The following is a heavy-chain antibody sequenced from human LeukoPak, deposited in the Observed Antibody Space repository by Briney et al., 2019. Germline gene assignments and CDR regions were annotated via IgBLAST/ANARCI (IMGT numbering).Heavy chain of an antibody. V-gene: IGHV1-69*13. CDR1: GYTFTGSY. D-gene: IGHD3-22*01. CDR3: ARGTYYYDSSGYDYFDY. CDR2: IIPIFGTA. J-gene: IGHJ4*02. Sequence: SVNVSCTASGYTFTGSYMHWVRQAPGQGLEWMGRIIPIFGTANYAQKFQGRVTITADESTSTAYMELSSLRSEDTAVYYCARGTYYYDSSGYDYFDYWGQGTLVTVSS.